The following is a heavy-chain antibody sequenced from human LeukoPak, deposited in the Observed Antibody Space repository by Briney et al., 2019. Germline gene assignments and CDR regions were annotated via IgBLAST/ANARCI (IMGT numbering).Heavy chain of an antibody. Sequence: ASVKVSCKASGGTFSSYAISWVRQAPGQGLEWMGGIIPIFGTANYAQKFQGRVTITADKSTSTAYMELSSLRSEDTAVYYCARSLGDPPRVVDYWGQGTLVTVSS. CDR2: IIPIFGTA. CDR3: ARSLGDPPRVVDY. CDR1: GGTFSSYA. D-gene: IGHD1-26*01. V-gene: IGHV1-69*06. J-gene: IGHJ4*02.